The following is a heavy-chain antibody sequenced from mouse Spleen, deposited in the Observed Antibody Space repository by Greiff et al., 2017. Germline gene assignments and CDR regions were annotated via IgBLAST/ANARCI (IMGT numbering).Heavy chain of an antibody. CDR3: ARPYDGYYDAMDY. Sequence: VKLMETGPGLVAPSQSLSITCTVSGFSLTSYGVHWVRQPPGKGLEWLVVIWSDGSTNYNSALKSRLSISKDNSKSQVFLKMNSLQTDDTAMYYCARPYDGYYDAMDYWGQGTSVTVSS. CDR1: GFSLTSYG. V-gene: IGHV2-6*03. D-gene: IGHD2-3*01. CDR2: IWSDGST. J-gene: IGHJ4*01.